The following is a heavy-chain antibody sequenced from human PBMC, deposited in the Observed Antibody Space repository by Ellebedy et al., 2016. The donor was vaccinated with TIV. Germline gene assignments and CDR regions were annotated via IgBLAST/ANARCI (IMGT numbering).Heavy chain of an antibody. D-gene: IGHD3-10*01. CDR3: VHYGSGSYSTDY. Sequence: GESLKISCVASGLTFSGADVHWVRQASGKGLEWAGRIRTKANSYATEYTASVKGRFTISRDDSKNTAYLQMNSLKIEDTAVYYCVHYGSGSYSTDYWGQGTLVTVSS. CDR2: IRTKANSYAT. J-gene: IGHJ4*02. CDR1: GLTFSGAD. V-gene: IGHV3-73*01.